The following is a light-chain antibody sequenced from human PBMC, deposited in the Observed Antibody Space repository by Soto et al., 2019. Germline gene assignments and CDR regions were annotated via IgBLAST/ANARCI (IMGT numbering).Light chain of an antibody. Sequence: SYELTQPPSVSVAPGKTARITCGGNNIGSKSVHWYQQKPGQAPVLVIYYDNDRPSGIPERFSGSNSGNTATLTISRVEAGDDADYYCQVWDSSSDHVVFGGGTKVTVL. V-gene: IGLV3-21*04. CDR2: YDN. CDR1: NIGSKS. CDR3: QVWDSSSDHVV. J-gene: IGLJ2*01.